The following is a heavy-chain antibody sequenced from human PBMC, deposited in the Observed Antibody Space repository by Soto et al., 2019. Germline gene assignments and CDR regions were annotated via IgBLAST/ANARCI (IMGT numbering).Heavy chain of an antibody. CDR3: AWEITRWLVQGGYCCYGMDV. D-gene: IGHD6-19*01. J-gene: IGHJ6*02. CDR1: GFSLSNARMG. V-gene: IGHV2-26*04. CDR2: IFSNDEK. Sequence: QVTLKESGPVLVKPTETLTLTCTVSGFSLSNARMGVSWIRQPPGKALEWLAHIFSNDEKSYSTTLKRRLTSAIDTSESQVVLTMTHMDPVDTATYSGAWEITRWLVQGGYCCYGMDVWGQGTMVTVSS.